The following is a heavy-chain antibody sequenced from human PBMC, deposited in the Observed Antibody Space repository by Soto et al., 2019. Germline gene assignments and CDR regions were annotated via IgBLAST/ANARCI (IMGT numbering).Heavy chain of an antibody. V-gene: IGHV1-8*01. Sequence: QVQLVQSGAEVKKPGASVKVSCKASGYTFTSYEINWVRQATGQGLEWMGWMNPNSGNTGYAQKFQGRVTMTRNTSISTAYMELSSLRSEDTAVYYCARGQKPRYYDFWSGRYFDLWGRGTLVTVSS. CDR3: ARGQKPRYYDFWSGRYFDL. CDR1: GYTFTSYE. J-gene: IGHJ2*01. CDR2: MNPNSGNT. D-gene: IGHD3-3*01.